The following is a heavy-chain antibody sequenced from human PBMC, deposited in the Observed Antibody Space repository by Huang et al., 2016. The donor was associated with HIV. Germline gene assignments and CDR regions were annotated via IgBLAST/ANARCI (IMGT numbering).Heavy chain of an antibody. J-gene: IGHJ6*02. CDR2: IRVSSNYI. V-gene: IGHV3-21*01. CDR1: GFSFGSYN. D-gene: IGHD2-21*02. Sequence: QLVESGGGLVRPGGSLRISCATSGFSFGSYNMNWVRQAPGNGLEGVSDIRVSSNYIEYADSVKGRFTISRDNVKKSLYLQMHSLRADDTAVYYCARAYCGGDCYPGVTYRNGMDVWGQGTTVTVSS. CDR3: ARAYCGGDCYPGVTYRNGMDV.